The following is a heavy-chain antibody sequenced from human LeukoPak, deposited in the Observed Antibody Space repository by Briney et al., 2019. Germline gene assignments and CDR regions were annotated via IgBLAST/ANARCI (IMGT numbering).Heavy chain of an antibody. CDR3: ARTITMVRGVITHYYYYYMDV. D-gene: IGHD3-10*01. CDR1: GYSISSGYY. CDR2: IYHSGST. V-gene: IGHV4-38-2*02. J-gene: IGHJ6*03. Sequence: SETLTLTCTVSGYSISSGYYWGWIRQPPGKGLEWIGCIYHSGSTYYNPSLKSRVTISVDTSKNQFSLKLSSVTAADTAVYYCARTITMVRGVITHYYYYYMDVWGKGTTVTVSS.